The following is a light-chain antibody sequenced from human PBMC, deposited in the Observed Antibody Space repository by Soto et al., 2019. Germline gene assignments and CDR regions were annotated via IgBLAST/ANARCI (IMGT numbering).Light chain of an antibody. CDR3: QQSGDTPTWT. Sequence: DIQMTQSPSSLSASVGDRVIITCRSSQSITKYLNWYQFKPGKVPTLLISAVSNLQSGVPSRFGGSGSGTEFTLTITSLQPEDFAIYYCQQSGDTPTWTFGQGTKVDIK. CDR2: AVS. CDR1: QSITKY. V-gene: IGKV1-39*01. J-gene: IGKJ1*01.